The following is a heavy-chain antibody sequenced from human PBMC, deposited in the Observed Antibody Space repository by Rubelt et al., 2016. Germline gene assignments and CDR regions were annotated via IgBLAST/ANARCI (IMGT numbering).Heavy chain of an antibody. Sequence: QVQLVQSGAEVKKPGSSVKVSCKASGGTFSSYAISWVRQAPGQGLEWMGGIIPIFGTANYAQKFQGRVTITADKSTSTAYMELSSLRSEDTAVYYCAGELGYESTDAFDIWGQGTMVTVSS. V-gene: IGHV1-69*06. CDR1: GGTFSSYA. D-gene: IGHD3-16*01. CDR3: AGELGYESTDAFDI. CDR2: IIPIFGTA. J-gene: IGHJ3*02.